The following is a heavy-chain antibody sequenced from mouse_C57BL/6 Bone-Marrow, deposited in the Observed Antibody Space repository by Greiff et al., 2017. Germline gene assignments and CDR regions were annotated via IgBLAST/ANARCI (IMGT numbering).Heavy chain of an antibody. J-gene: IGHJ1*03. V-gene: IGHV1-26*01. Sequence: EVQLQQSGPELVKPGASVKISCKASGYTFTDYYMNWVKQSHGKSLEWIGDINPNNGGTSYNQKFKGKATLTVDKSSSTAYMELRSLTSEDSAVYYCARGLWLGWYFDVWGTGTTVTVSS. CDR3: ARGLWLGWYFDV. CDR1: GYTFTDYY. D-gene: IGHD2-2*01. CDR2: INPNNGGT.